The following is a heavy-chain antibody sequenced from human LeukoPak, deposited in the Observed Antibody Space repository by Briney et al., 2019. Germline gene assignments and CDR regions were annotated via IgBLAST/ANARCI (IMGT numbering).Heavy chain of an antibody. V-gene: IGHV3-23*01. CDR1: GFSFNNYA. CDR2: VSPAYGRT. D-gene: IGHD1-26*01. J-gene: IGHJ4*02. Sequence: GGSLRLSCSASGFSFNNYAMSWIRQAPGKGLTWVSLVSPAYGRTYYADSVRGRFTISRDNSKNTLYVQMNSLRDEDTAVYYCAKDQRWESPHYLDSWGQGTLVTVSS. CDR3: AKDQRWESPHYLDS.